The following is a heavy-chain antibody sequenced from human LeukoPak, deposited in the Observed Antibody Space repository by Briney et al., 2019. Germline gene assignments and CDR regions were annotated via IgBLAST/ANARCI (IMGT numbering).Heavy chain of an antibody. D-gene: IGHD6-19*01. CDR1: GGSISNYY. J-gene: IGHJ4*02. CDR3: ARQLGSGWYGGYYFDY. Sequence: PSETLSLTCTVSGGSISNYYWSWIRQPPGKGLEWIGEINHSGSTNYNPSLKSRVTISVDTSKNQFSLKLSSVTAADTAVYYCARQLGSGWYGGYYFDYWGQGTLVTVSS. CDR2: INHSGST. V-gene: IGHV4-34*01.